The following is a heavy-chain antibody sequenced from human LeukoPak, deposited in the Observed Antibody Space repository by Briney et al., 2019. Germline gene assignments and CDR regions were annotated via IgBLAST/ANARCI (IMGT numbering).Heavy chain of an antibody. CDR3: ARGGSVGAPFDY. J-gene: IGHJ4*02. V-gene: IGHV1-69*13. CDR1: GYTLTELS. D-gene: IGHD1-26*01. Sequence: SVKVSCKVSGYTLTELSMHWVRQAPGQGLEWMGGIIPIFGTANYAQKFQGRVTITADESTSTAYMELSSLRSEDTAVYYCARGGSVGAPFDYWGQGTLVTVSS. CDR2: IIPIFGTA.